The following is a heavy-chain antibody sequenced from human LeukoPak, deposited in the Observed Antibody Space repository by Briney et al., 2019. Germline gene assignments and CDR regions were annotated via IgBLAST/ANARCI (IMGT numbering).Heavy chain of an antibody. CDR2: ISGSGGST. J-gene: IGHJ4*02. Sequence: PGGSLRLSCAASGFTFSSYAMSWVRQAPGKGLEWVSAISGSGGSTYYADSVKGRFTISRDNSKNTLYLQMNSLRAEDTAVYYCAKDRLIVLMVYANGLDYWGQGTLVTVSS. CDR1: GFTFSSYA. V-gene: IGHV3-23*01. CDR3: AKDRLIVLMVYANGLDY. D-gene: IGHD2-8*01.